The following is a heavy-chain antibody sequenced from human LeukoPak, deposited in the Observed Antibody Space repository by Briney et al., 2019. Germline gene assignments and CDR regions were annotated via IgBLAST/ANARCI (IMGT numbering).Heavy chain of an antibody. CDR1: GYTFTSYY. Sequence: ASVKVSCKASGYTFTSYYMHWVRQAPGQGLEWMGIINPSGGSTSYAQKFQGRVTMTRDTSTSTVYMELSSLRSEDTAVYYCARDPLRRSGSWFGSNWFDPWGQGTLVTVSS. CDR3: ARDPLRRSGSWFGSNWFDP. V-gene: IGHV1-46*01. CDR2: INPSGGST. D-gene: IGHD2-15*01. J-gene: IGHJ5*02.